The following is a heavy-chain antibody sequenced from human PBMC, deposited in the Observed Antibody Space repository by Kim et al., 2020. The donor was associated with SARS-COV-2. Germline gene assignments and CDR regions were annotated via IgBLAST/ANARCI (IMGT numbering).Heavy chain of an antibody. CDR3: AKEFRSFGVVRAKGLGKVFDY. Sequence: FTISRDNSKNTLYLQMNSLRAEDTAVYYCAKEFRSFGVVRAKGLGKVFDYWGQGTLVTVSS. V-gene: IGHV3-23*01. J-gene: IGHJ4*02. D-gene: IGHD3-3*01.